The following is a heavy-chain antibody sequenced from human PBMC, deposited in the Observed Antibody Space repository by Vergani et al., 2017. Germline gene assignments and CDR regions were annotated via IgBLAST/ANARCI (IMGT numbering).Heavy chain of an antibody. J-gene: IGHJ6*03. CDR2: LYWNDDQ. V-gene: IGHV2-5*04. CDR1: GFSLNTRGVS. CDR3: GYRKTECGTTGCFYPFDYYYYMDV. Sequence: QITLKESGPTLVKPTQTLTLTCTFSGFSLNTRGVSVAWIRQPPGKALDWLALLYWNDDQHYSPSLNNRVTITKDTSKNQVVLTMTNMDYVDTGTYYCGYRKTECGTTGCFYPFDYYYYMDVWGKGTTVTVSS. D-gene: IGHD1-7*01.